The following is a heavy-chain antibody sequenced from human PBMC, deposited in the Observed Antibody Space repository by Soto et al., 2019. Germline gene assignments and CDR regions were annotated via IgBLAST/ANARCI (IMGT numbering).Heavy chain of an antibody. J-gene: IGHJ4*02. CDR3: AKDQASGQGSFDS. CDR1: GFTFNIYG. CDR2: ILYDGSNQ. Sequence: VKLVESGGGVVQPGGSLRLSCAASGFTFNIYGMHWVHQAPDKGLEWVALILYDGSNQYYADSVKGRFTISRDNSKNALFLKMNSLRADDTAVYYCAKDQASGQGSFDSWGQGTLGTVSS. V-gene: IGHV3-30*18.